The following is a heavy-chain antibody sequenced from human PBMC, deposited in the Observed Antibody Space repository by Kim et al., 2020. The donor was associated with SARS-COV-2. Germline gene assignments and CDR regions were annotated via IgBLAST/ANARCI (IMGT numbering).Heavy chain of an antibody. Sequence: YNPSLKSRVTISGDTSNNLFSLKLSSVTAADSAVYYCARDFRGEGFFDYWGQGSLVTVSS. J-gene: IGHJ4*02. CDR3: ARDFRGEGFFDY. D-gene: IGHD2-21*01. V-gene: IGHV4-39*07.